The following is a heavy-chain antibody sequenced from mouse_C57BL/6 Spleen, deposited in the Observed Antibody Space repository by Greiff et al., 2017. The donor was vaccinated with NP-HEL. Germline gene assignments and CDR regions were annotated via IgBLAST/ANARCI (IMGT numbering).Heavy chain of an antibody. Sequence: EVMLVESGGGLVQPGGSLSLSCAASGFTFTDYYMSWVRQPPGKALEWLGFIRNKANGYTTEYSASVKGRFTISRDNSQSILYLQMNALRAEDSATYYCARSFTTVVADYFDYWGQGTTLTVSS. CDR2: IRNKANGYTT. V-gene: IGHV7-3*01. D-gene: IGHD1-1*01. CDR3: ARSFTTVVADYFDY. J-gene: IGHJ2*01. CDR1: GFTFTDYY.